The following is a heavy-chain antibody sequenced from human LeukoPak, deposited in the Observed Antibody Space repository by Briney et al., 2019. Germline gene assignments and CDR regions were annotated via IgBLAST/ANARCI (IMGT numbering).Heavy chain of an antibody. CDR1: GGSISSYY. CDR3: AAELDDDILTGYSQP. D-gene: IGHD3-9*01. CDR2: IYTSGST. J-gene: IGHJ5*02. V-gene: IGHV4-4*07. Sequence: SETLSLTCTVSGGSISSYYWSWIRQPAGKGLEWIGRIYTSGSTNYNPSLKSRVTMSVDTSKNQFSLKLSSVTAADTAVYYCAAELDDDILTGYSQPWGQGTLLTVSS.